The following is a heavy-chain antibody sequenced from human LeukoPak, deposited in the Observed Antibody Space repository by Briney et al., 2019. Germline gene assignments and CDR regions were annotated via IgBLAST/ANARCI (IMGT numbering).Heavy chain of an antibody. CDR1: GDIVSSNIAA. D-gene: IGHD6-13*01. CDR3: ARGRLWGSSWYIHWFDP. J-gene: IGHJ5*02. Sequence: PSQTFSLTCAISGDIVSSNIAAWNWIRQSPSRGLEWLGRTYYRSKWYNDYAVSVRSRITIDPDTSKNQFSLKLSSVTAADTAVYYCARGRLWGSSWYIHWFDPWGQGTLVTVSS. CDR2: TYYRSKWYN. V-gene: IGHV6-1*01.